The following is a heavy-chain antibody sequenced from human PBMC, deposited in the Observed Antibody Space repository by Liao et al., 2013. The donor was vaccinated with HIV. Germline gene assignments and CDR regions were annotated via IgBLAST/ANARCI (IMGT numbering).Heavy chain of an antibody. D-gene: IGHD4-11*01. CDR2: IYYKGST. CDR3: ARFRGLQFDY. CDR1: GGSISGFY. V-gene: IGHV4-59*01. J-gene: IGHJ4*02. Sequence: QVQLRESGPGLVKPSETLSLTCSVSGGSISGFYWSWLRQSPGRGLEWIGYIYYKGSTNYNPSFKSRITISVDMSKDQFSLKLTSVTAADTALYYCARFRGLQFDYWGQGTLVTVSS.